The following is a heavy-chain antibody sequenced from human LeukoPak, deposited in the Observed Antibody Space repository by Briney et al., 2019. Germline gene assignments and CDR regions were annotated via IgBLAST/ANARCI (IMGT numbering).Heavy chain of an antibody. D-gene: IGHD3-10*01. CDR2: ITSSSNI. V-gene: IGHV3-21*04. Sequence: GGSLRLSCAASGFTFNTYTLTWVRQAPGKGLEWVSSITSSSNIYYADSVKGRFTVARDNAKNSLYLQMDSLRADDTAMYYCARYHYGDRGFDCWGQGTLVTVSS. CDR3: ARYHYGDRGFDC. J-gene: IGHJ5*01. CDR1: GFTFNTYT.